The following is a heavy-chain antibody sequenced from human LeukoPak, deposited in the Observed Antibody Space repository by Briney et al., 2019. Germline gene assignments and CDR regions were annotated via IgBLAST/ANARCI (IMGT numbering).Heavy chain of an antibody. CDR1: GYTFTSYY. CDR3: ARDRERNVDMVTTTPGGY. D-gene: IGHD5-12*01. Sequence: ASVKVSFKSSGYTFTSYYMHWVRPAPGQGLEWMGIINPSGGSTSYAQKFQGRVTMTRDTSTSTVYMELSSLRSEDTAVYYCARDRERNVDMVTTTPGGYWGQGTLVTVSS. V-gene: IGHV1-46*01. CDR2: INPSGGST. J-gene: IGHJ4*02.